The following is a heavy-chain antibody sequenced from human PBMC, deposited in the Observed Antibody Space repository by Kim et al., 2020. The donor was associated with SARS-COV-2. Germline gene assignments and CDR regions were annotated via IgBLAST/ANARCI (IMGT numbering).Heavy chain of an antibody. Sequence: SVKVSCKASGCTFSSYAISWVRQAPGQGLEWMGRIIPILGIANYAQKFQGRVTITADKSTSTAYMELSSLRYEDTAVYYCASRITMVRGVLSGYYGMDV. D-gene: IGHD3-10*01. J-gene: IGHJ6*01. V-gene: IGHV1-69*04. CDR2: IIPILGIA. CDR3: ASRITMVRGVLSGYYGMDV. CDR1: GCTFSSYA.